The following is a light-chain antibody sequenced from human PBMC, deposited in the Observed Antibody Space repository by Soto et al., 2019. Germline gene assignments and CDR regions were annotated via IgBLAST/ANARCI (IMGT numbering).Light chain of an antibody. CDR3: QQSDSTPYT. CDR1: QTISTY. Sequence: IQLTQSPSSMSASVGDRVTITCRASQTISTYLNWYQQKPGKAPRLLIYDASSLLSGVKSRFSGSGSGTDFTLTIASLQPEDFSTYYCQQSDSTPYTFGQGTKVDIK. J-gene: IGKJ2*01. CDR2: DAS. V-gene: IGKV1-39*01.